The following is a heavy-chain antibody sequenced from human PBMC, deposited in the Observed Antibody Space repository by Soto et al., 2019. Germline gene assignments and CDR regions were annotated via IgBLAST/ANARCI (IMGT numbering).Heavy chain of an antibody. CDR2: INKDGGTT. D-gene: IGHD1-20*01. V-gene: IGHV3-23*01. CDR1: GFTFSDYF. J-gene: IGHJ6*02. Sequence: EVQLLESGGGLVQPGESLRLSCAASGFTFSDYFMNWVRQAPGKGLEWVSGINKDGGTTRNADFVRGRFTISRDNSRNTLYLQMNSVRAEDTALYYCAKDLHWYGMDVWGQGTTVTVS. CDR3: AKDLHWYGMDV.